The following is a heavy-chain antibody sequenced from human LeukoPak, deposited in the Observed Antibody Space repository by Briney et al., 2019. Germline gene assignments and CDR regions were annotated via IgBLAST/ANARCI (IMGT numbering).Heavy chain of an antibody. CDR3: ARANLVRWYDY. CDR1: GYTFTSYD. D-gene: IGHD4-23*01. V-gene: IGHV1-18*01. CDR2: MNPNSGNT. J-gene: IGHJ4*02. Sequence: ASVKVSCKASGYTFTSYDINWVRQATGQGLEWMGWMNPNSGNTNYAQKLQGRVTMTTDTSTSTAYMELRSLRSDDTAVYYCARANLVRWYDYWGQGTLVTVSS.